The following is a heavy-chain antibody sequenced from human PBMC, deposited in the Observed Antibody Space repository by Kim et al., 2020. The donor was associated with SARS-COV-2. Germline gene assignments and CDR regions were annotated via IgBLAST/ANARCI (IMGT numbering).Heavy chain of an antibody. D-gene: IGHD4-17*01. CDR2: INHSGST. V-gene: IGHV4-34*01. Sequence: SETLSLTCAVYGGSFSGYYWSWIRQPPGKGLEWIGEINHSGSTNYNPSLKSRVTISVDTSKNQFSLKLSSVTAADTAVYYCARGRTTVTKNSLGGDLWGRGTLVTVSS. CDR1: GGSFSGYY. J-gene: IGHJ2*01. CDR3: ARGRTTVTKNSLGGDL.